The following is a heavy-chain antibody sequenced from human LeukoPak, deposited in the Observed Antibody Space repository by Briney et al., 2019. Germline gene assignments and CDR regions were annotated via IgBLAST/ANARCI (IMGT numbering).Heavy chain of an antibody. CDR3: ARDRYYYGSGSYTFDY. D-gene: IGHD3-10*01. CDR2: IYTSGST. CDR1: GGSISSYY. Sequence: PSETLSLTCTVSGGSISSYYWSWIRQPAGKGLEWIGRIYTSGSTNHNPSLKSRVTMSVDTSKNQFSLTLSSVTAADTAVYYCARDRYYYGSGSYTFDYWGQGSLVTVSS. J-gene: IGHJ4*02. V-gene: IGHV4-4*07.